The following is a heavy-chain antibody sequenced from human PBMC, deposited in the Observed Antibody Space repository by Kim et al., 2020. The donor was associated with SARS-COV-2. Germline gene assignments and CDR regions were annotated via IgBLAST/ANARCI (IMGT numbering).Heavy chain of an antibody. CDR1: GFTFSSYS. V-gene: IGHV3-21*01. J-gene: IGHJ4*02. CDR2: ISSSSSYI. Sequence: GGSLRLSCAASGFTFSSYSMNWVRQAPGKGLEWVSSISSSSSYIYYADSVKGRFTISRDNAKNSLYLQMNSLRAEDTAVYYCARECYGSGSSDYWGQGTLVTVSS. CDR3: ARECYGSGSSDY. D-gene: IGHD3-10*01.